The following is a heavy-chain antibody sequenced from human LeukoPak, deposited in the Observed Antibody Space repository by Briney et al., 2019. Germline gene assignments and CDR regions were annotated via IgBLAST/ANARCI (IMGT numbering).Heavy chain of an antibody. D-gene: IGHD5-24*01. Sequence: SQTLSLTCNVSGGSISSGGYDWSWIRQPAGKGLEWIGRISTSGSTNYNPSLKSRVTISVDTSKNQFSLKLSSVTAADTAVYYCARGRRDGYNWSHYYYYYMDVWGKGTTVTISS. CDR1: GGSISSGGYD. CDR3: ARGRRDGYNWSHYYYYYMDV. CDR2: ISTSGST. V-gene: IGHV4-61*02. J-gene: IGHJ6*03.